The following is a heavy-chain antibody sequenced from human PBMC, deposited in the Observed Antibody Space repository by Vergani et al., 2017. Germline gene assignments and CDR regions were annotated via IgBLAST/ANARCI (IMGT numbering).Heavy chain of an antibody. Sequence: EAQLAESGGGLVQPGQSLRLSCTASGFTTGDYVMSWFRQAPGKGLEWVGLIRSYMFGDGGTREYAASVKGRFTISRDDSRGTVYLQMDRLESADTAVYYCARLIVVEPGIPRVAWLDTWGPGTLVTVSS. CDR1: GFTTGDYV. CDR3: ARLIVVEPGIPRVAWLDT. V-gene: IGHV3-49*03. CDR2: IRSYMFGDGGTR. D-gene: IGHD2-21*01. J-gene: IGHJ5*02.